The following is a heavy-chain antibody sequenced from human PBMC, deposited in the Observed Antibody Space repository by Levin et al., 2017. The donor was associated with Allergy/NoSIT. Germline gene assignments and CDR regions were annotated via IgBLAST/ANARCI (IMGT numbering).Heavy chain of an antibody. CDR3: TRDDFRPGPYFDY. J-gene: IGHJ4*02. Sequence: GGSLRLSCTTSGFTFGDYALNWFRQAPGKRLEWVGFIRSKAYGGTTEYAASVKGRFTISRADSKSIAYLQMSNLKTEDTALYYCTRDDFRPGPYFDYWGQGTLVTVSS. CDR2: IRSKAYGGTT. D-gene: IGHD3-3*01. CDR1: GFTFGDYA. V-gene: IGHV3-49*03.